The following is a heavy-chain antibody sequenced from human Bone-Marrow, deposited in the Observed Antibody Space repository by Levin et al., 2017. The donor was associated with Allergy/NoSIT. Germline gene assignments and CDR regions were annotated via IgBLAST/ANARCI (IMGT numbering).Heavy chain of an antibody. J-gene: IGHJ5*02. V-gene: IGHV1-2*02. Sequence: GESLKISCKASGYTFTGYYMHWVRQAPGQGLEWMGWINPNSGGTNYAQKFQGRVTMTRDTSISTAYMELSRLRSDDTAVYYCARVSPYLKGISSGYLWDNWFDPWGQGTLVTVSS. D-gene: IGHD3-22*01. CDR2: INPNSGGT. CDR1: GYTFTGYY. CDR3: ARVSPYLKGISSGYLWDNWFDP.